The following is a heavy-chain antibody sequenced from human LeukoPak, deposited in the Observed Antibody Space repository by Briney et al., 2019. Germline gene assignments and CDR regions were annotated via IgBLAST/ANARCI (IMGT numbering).Heavy chain of an antibody. V-gene: IGHV3-74*01. Sequence: GGSLRLSCAASGFTLSYYWMHWVRQGPGKGLVWVSTINGDGSSTNYADSVKGRFTISRDNAKNTLYLEMNSLRVEDTAVYYCARDPRNKGFDPWGQGTLVTVS. J-gene: IGHJ5*02. CDR1: GFTLSYYW. D-gene: IGHD1/OR15-1a*01. CDR2: INGDGSST. CDR3: ARDPRNKGFDP.